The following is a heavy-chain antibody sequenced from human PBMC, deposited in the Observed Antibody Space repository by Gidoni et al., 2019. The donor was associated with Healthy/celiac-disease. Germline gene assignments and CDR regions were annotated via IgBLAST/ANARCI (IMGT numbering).Heavy chain of an antibody. CDR2: IGGSVCSK. J-gene: IGHJ6*02. CDR3: ARIAAAGYYYYCMDV. D-gene: IGHD6-13*01. Sequence: EVQLLESGGGLVQPGGSLRLSCAASGFTFSSYAMSWVRQAPGNGLEWRAAIGGSVCSKYYAYSVKGLFTSSRDNSKNTLYLQMNSLRAEDTAVYYCARIAAAGYYYYCMDVWGQGTTVTVSS. V-gene: IGHV3-23*01. CDR1: GFTFSSYA.